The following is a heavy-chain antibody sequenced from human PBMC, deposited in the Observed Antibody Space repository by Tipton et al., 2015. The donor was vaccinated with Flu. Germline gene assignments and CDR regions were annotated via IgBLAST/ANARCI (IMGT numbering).Heavy chain of an antibody. V-gene: IGHV4-61*01. Sequence: TLSLTCTVSGGSVSSGSYYWSWIRQPPGKGLEWIGYIYYSGSTNYNPSLKSRVTISVDTSKNQFSLKLSSVTAADKAVYYCARGDFWSGYYVDYWGQGTLVTVSS. D-gene: IGHD3-3*01. CDR1: GGSVSSGSYY. J-gene: IGHJ4*02. CDR2: IYYSGST. CDR3: ARGDFWSGYYVDY.